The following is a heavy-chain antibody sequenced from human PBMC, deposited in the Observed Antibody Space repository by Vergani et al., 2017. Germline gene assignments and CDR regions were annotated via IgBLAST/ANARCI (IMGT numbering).Heavy chain of an antibody. V-gene: IGHV1-2*04. CDR1: GYTFTGYY. CDR2: INPNSGGT. Sequence: QVQLVQSGAEVKKPGASVKVSCKASGYTFTGYYMHWVRQAPGQGLEWMGWINPNSGGTNYAQKFTGWVTMTRDTSISTAYMGLSRLRSDDTAVYYCARGGYDFWSGHYTGYYMDVWGKGTTVTVSS. J-gene: IGHJ6*03. CDR3: ARGGYDFWSGHYTGYYMDV. D-gene: IGHD3-3*01.